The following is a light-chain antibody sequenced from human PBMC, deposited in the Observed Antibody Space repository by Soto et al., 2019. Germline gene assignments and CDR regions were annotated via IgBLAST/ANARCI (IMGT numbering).Light chain of an antibody. CDR2: TNN. CDR1: NSNIGTNT. J-gene: IGLJ1*01. CDR3: AAWDDSLGAYA. V-gene: IGLV1-44*01. Sequence: QSVLTQPPSASATPGQRVTISCSGSNSNIGTNTVNWYQQLPGTAPRLLIYTNNQRPSGVPQRFSGSKTGTSASLAIGGLQSEDAADYYCAAWDDSLGAYAFGTGTKVTAL.